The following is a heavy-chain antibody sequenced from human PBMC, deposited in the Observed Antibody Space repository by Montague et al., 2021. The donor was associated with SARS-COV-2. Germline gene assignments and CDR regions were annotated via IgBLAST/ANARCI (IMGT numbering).Heavy chain of an antibody. CDR3: AREGGYCSSTSCYGDYYYYMDV. V-gene: IGHV3-48*03. D-gene: IGHD2-2*01. CDR2: ISSSGSTI. Sequence: SLRLSCAASGFTFSSYEMNWVRQAPGKGLEWVSYISSSGSTIYYADSVKGRFTISRDNAKNSLYLQMNSLRAEDTAVYYCAREGGYCSSTSCYGDYYYYMDVWGKGTTVTVSS. J-gene: IGHJ6*03. CDR1: GFTFSSYE.